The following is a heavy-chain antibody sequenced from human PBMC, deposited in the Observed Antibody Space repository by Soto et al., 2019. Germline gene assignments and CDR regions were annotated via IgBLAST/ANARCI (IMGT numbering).Heavy chain of an antibody. CDR3: ARDRDIVVVVAATPVLGY. CDR2: INAGNGNT. Sequence: ASVKVSCKASGYTFTSYAMHWVRQAPGQRLEWMGWINAGNGNTKYSQKFQGRVTITRDTSASTAYMGLSSLRSEDTAVYYCARDRDIVVVVAATPVLGYWGQGTLVTVSS. CDR1: GYTFTSYA. J-gene: IGHJ4*02. D-gene: IGHD2-15*01. V-gene: IGHV1-3*01.